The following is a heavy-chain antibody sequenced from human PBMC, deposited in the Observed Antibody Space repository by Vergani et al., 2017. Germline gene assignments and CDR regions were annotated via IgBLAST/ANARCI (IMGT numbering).Heavy chain of an antibody. CDR3: ARDTGFDCSSTSCYASYYFDY. Sequence: QVQLVESGGGVVQPGRSLRLSCAASGFTFSSYGMHWVRQAPGKGLEWVAVIWYDGSXKYYADSVKGRFTISRDNSKNTLYLQMNSLRAEDTAVYYCARDTGFDCSSTSCYASYYFDYWGQGTLVTVSS. CDR1: GFTFSSYG. V-gene: IGHV3-33*01. CDR2: IWYDGSXK. J-gene: IGHJ4*02. D-gene: IGHD2-2*01.